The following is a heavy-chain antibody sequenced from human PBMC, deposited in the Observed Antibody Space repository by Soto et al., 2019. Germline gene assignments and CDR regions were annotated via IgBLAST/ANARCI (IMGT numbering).Heavy chain of an antibody. V-gene: IGHV4-34*01. Sequence: SETLSLTCAVYGGSFSGYYWSWIRQPPGKGLEWIGEINHSGSTSYNPSLKSRVTISVDTSKNQFSLKLSSVTAADTAVYYCARGKLSDYVWGSYRYHFDYWGQGTVVTVSS. J-gene: IGHJ4*02. CDR1: GGSFSGYY. CDR2: INHSGST. CDR3: ARGKLSDYVWGSYRYHFDY. D-gene: IGHD3-16*02.